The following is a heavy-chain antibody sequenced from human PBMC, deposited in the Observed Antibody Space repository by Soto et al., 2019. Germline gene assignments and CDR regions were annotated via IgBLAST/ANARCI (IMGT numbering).Heavy chain of an antibody. CDR2: IYPGDSDT. V-gene: IGHV5-51*01. CDR1: GYSFTSYW. Sequence: GESLKISCKGSGYSFTSYWIGWVRQMPGKGLEWRGIIYPGDSDTRYSPSFQGQVTISADKSISTAYLQWSSLKASDTAMYYCARYSSYYDILTGYYRPYGMDVWGQGTTVTVSS. J-gene: IGHJ6*02. CDR3: ARYSSYYDILTGYYRPYGMDV. D-gene: IGHD3-9*01.